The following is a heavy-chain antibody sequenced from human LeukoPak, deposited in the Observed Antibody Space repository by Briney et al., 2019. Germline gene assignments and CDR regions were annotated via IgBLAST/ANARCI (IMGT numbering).Heavy chain of an antibody. CDR2: ISSSSSYI. Sequence: GGSLRLSCAASGFTFSSYSMNWVRQAPGKGLEWVSSISSSSSYIYYADSVKGRFTISRDNAKNSLYLQMNSLRAEDTAVYYCARELSWFGELSDYSPLDAFDIWGQGTMVTVSS. CDR1: GFTFSSYS. D-gene: IGHD3-10*01. V-gene: IGHV3-21*01. J-gene: IGHJ3*02. CDR3: ARELSWFGELSDYSPLDAFDI.